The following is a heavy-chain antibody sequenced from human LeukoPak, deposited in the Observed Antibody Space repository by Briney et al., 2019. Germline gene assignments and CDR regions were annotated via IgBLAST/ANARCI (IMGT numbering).Heavy chain of an antibody. CDR3: ARGAVSGTYRYLY. D-gene: IGHD3-16*02. J-gene: IGHJ4*02. CDR2: INPNSGDT. CDR1: GYTFSGYQ. Sequence: ASVKVSCKASGYTFSGYQIHWVRQAPGQGLEWMGWINPNSGDTKYAQKFQGRVTMTSDTSTSTVYMELSRLSSDDTAVYSCARGAVSGTYRYLYWGQGNLVTVSS. V-gene: IGHV1-2*02.